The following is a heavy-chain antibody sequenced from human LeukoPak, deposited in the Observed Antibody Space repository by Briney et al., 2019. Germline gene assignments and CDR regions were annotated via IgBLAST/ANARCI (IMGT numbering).Heavy chain of an antibody. J-gene: IGHJ4*02. V-gene: IGHV3-30*02. D-gene: IGHD6-19*01. CDR2: IRYDGSNK. CDR1: GFTFSSYG. CDR3: AKDYGVAGTPGY. Sequence: GGSLRLSCAASGFTFSSYGMHWVRQTPGRGLEWVAFIRYDGSNKYYADSVKGRFTISRDNSKNTLYLQMNSLRAEDTAVYYCAKDYGVAGTPGYWGQGTLVTVSS.